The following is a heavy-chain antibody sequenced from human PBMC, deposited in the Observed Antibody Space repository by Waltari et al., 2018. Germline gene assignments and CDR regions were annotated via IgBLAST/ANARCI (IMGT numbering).Heavy chain of an antibody. Sequence: EVQLVESGGVLVQPGRSLRLSCAASGFTFADYAMHWVRQAPGKGLEWVSSISSNGGSINYADSVRGRFTISRDNAKSSLYLEMNSLRGEDTALYYCAKGNSAWYADYWGQGTLVTVSS. D-gene: IGHD6-19*01. CDR1: GFTFADYA. V-gene: IGHV3-9*01. CDR2: ISSNGGSI. CDR3: AKGNSAWYADY. J-gene: IGHJ4*02.